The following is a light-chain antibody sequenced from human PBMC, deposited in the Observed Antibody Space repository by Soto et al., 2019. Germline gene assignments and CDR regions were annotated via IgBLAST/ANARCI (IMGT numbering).Light chain of an antibody. Sequence: DIQMTQSPSSLSASVGDRVTITCRASQSIDTSLNWYQQRPGKAPDLLIYAASNLQSGVPSRFSGSGSGADFTLTISSLQPDDFATYYSQQSYSSPHMYTFGQGTKLELK. CDR2: AAS. V-gene: IGKV1-39*01. J-gene: IGKJ2*01. CDR1: QSIDTS. CDR3: QQSYSSPHMYT.